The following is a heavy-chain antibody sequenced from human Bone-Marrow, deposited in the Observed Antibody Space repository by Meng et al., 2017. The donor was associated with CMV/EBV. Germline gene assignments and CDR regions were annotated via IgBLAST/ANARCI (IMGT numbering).Heavy chain of an antibody. D-gene: IGHD6-13*01. CDR2: ISGSGGST. Sequence: GESLKISCAASGFTFSSYAMSWVRQAPGKGLEWVSAISGSGGSTYYADSVKGRFTISRDNSKNTLYLQMNSLRAEDTAVYYCAKDPPGIAAACPYFDYWGQGTLVTVSS. J-gene: IGHJ4*02. V-gene: IGHV3-23*01. CDR3: AKDPPGIAAACPYFDY. CDR1: GFTFSSYA.